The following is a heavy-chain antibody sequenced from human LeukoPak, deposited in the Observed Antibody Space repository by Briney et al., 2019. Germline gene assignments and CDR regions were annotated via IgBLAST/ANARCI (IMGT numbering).Heavy chain of an antibody. CDR2: IYTSGST. J-gene: IGHJ4*02. CDR1: GGSISSGSYY. Sequence: PSETLSLTCTVSGGSISSGSYYWSWIRQPAGKGLEWIGRIYTSGSTNYNPSLKSRVTISVDTSKNQFSLKLSSVTAADTAVYYCARGLVSSYYYDSSGENYFDYWGQGTLVTVSS. V-gene: IGHV4-61*02. D-gene: IGHD3-22*01. CDR3: ARGLVSSYYYDSSGENYFDY.